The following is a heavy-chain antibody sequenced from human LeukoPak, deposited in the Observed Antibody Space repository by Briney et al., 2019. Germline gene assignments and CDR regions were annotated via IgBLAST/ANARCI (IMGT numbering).Heavy chain of an antibody. CDR2: INHSGST. CDR3: ARGIGRPVLRPYYGMDV. V-gene: IGHV4-34*01. D-gene: IGHD3-3*01. Sequence: SETLSLTCADYGGSFSVYYWSWVREPPGKGREWRGEINHSGSTNYNPSLKSRVTISVDTSKNQFFLKLSSVTTAEKAVYYCARGIGRPVLRPYYGMDVWGQGTTVTVSS. J-gene: IGHJ6*02. CDR1: GGSFSVYY.